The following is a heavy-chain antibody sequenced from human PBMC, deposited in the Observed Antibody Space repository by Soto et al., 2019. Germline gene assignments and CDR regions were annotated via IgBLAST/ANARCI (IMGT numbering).Heavy chain of an antibody. Sequence: QVQLQESGPGLVKPSQTLYLTCTVSGGSISSGDDYWSWIRQPPGKGLGGIGYIYYSGSTYYNPALKSRVTIPVDTSKNKLYLKLRSVTAADTAVYYWDRDGFRGVGPPLDYWGQGTLGTVSS. CDR3: DRDGFRGVGPPLDY. J-gene: IGHJ4*02. CDR2: IYYSGST. CDR1: GGSISSGDDY. V-gene: IGHV4-30-4*01. D-gene: IGHD3-10*01.